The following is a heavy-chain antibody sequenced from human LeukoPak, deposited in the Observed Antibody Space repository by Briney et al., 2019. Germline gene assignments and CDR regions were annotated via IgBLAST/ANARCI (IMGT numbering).Heavy chain of an antibody. CDR3: ARDGSGSPGSFDY. CDR1: GYTFTSYA. D-gene: IGHD3-10*01. V-gene: IGHV1-3*01. CDR2: INAGNGNT. Sequence: ASVKVSCKASGYTFTSYAMHWVRQAPGQRLEWMGWINAGNGNTKYSQKFQGRVTITRDTSASTAYMELSSLRSEDTAVYYCARDGSGSPGSFDYWGQGTLVTVSS. J-gene: IGHJ4*02.